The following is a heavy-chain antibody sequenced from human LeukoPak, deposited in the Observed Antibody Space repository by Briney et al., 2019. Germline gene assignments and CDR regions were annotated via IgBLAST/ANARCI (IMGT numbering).Heavy chain of an antibody. CDR1: GFTFSSYA. CDR3: TTDRMIYATNWAVSWFDP. CDR2: ISSNGGST. V-gene: IGHV3-64*01. D-gene: IGHD2-8*01. Sequence: GGSLRLSCAASGFTFSSYAMHWVRQAPGKGLEYVSAISSNGGSTYYANSVKGRFTISRDNSKNTLYLQMNSLKTEDTAVYYCTTDRMIYATNWAVSWFDPWGQGTLVTVSS. J-gene: IGHJ5*02.